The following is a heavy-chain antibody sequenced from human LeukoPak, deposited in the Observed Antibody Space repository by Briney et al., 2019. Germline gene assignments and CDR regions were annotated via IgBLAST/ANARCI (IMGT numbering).Heavy chain of an antibody. CDR3: AKDKGHLGNNWFDP. J-gene: IGHJ5*02. Sequence: GGSLRLSCAASGFTFDDYAMHWVRQAPGKGLEWVSGISWNSGSTGYADSVKGRFTISRDSAKNSLYLQMNSLRAEDTALYYCAKDKGHLGNNWFDPWGQGTLVTVSS. CDR2: ISWNSGST. V-gene: IGHV3-9*01. CDR1: GFTFDDYA.